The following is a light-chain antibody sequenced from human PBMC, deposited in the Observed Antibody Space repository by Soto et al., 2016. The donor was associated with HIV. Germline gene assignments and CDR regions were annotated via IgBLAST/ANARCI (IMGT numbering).Light chain of an antibody. J-gene: IGLJ2*01. V-gene: IGLV3-1*01. CDR2: QDN. Sequence: SYDLTQPPSVSVSPGQTASITCSGDKLGNKYACWYQQRPGQSPVLVIYQDNKRPSGIPERFSGSNSGNTATLTISGTQAMDEADYFCQAWDTGTAVFGGGTKLTVV. CDR3: QAWDTGTAV. CDR1: KLGNKY.